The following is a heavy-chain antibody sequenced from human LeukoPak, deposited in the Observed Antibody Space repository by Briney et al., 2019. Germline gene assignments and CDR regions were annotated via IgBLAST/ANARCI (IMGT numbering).Heavy chain of an antibody. Sequence: GGSLRLSCAAFGFTFSSYSMNWVRQAPGKGLEWVSSISSSSSYIYYADSVKGRFTISRDNAKNSLYLQMNSLRAEDTAVYYCARMYSSSPQFDYWGQGTLVTVSS. D-gene: IGHD6-6*01. J-gene: IGHJ4*02. CDR2: ISSSSSYI. CDR3: ARMYSSSPQFDY. CDR1: GFTFSSYS. V-gene: IGHV3-21*01.